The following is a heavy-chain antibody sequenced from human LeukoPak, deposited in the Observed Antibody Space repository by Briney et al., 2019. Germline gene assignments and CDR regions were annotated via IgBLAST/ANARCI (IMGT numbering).Heavy chain of an antibody. CDR2: ISASGSTI. CDR1: GFTFSDYY. Sequence: GGSLRLSCAASGFTFSDYYISWIRQAPGKGLEWVSYISASGSTIYYADAVKGRFTISRDNAKNSLYLEINNLRAEDTAVYYCARVLCCGWPFDAFDIWGQGTMVTVSS. CDR3: ARVLCCGWPFDAFDI. V-gene: IGHV3-11*01. J-gene: IGHJ3*02. D-gene: IGHD2/OR15-2a*01.